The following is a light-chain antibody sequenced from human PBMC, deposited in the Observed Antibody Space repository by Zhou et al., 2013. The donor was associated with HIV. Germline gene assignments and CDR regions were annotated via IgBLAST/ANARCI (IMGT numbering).Light chain of an antibody. J-gene: IGKJ1*01. CDR3: MQGLHTWT. CDR1: QSLLHSDGKAY. CDR2: ESS. V-gene: IGKV2-29*01. Sequence: IVMTQTPLSLSVTPGQPASIFCKSSQSLLHSDGKAYLYWYLQKPGQSPQLPIYESSRRFSGVPERFSGSGSGTDFTLKISRVEAEDVGIYYCMQGLHTWTFGQGTKVEI.